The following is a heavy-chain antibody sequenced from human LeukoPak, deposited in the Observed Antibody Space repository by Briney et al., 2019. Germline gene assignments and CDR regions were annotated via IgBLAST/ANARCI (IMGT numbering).Heavy chain of an antibody. Sequence: ASVKVSCKASGYTFTSYGISWLRQAPGQGLEWMGWISGYNGDTNYAQKFQGRVTMTTDTSTNTAYMELRSLRSDDTAVYYCARSGSYPYWGQGTLVTVSS. CDR2: ISGYNGDT. J-gene: IGHJ4*02. V-gene: IGHV1-18*01. CDR1: GYTFTSYG. CDR3: ARSGSYPY. D-gene: IGHD1-26*01.